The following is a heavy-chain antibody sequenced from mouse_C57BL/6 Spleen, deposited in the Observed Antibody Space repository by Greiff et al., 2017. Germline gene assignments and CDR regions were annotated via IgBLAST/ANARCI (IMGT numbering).Heavy chain of an antibody. V-gene: IGHV10-3*01. CDR3: VGRGSAYDYDEYFDV. D-gene: IGHD2-4*01. Sequence: EVQLVESGGGLVQPKGSLKLSCAASGFTFNTYAMHWVRQAPGKGLEWVARIRSKSSNYATSYADSVKDNFTISRDDSQSMLYLQMNNRKTEDTDMYYCVGRGSAYDYDEYFDVWGTGTTVTVSS. J-gene: IGHJ1*03. CDR2: IRSKSSNYAT. CDR1: GFTFNTYA.